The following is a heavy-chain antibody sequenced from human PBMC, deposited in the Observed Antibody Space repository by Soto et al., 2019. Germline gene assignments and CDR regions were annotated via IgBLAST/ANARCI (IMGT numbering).Heavy chain of an antibody. D-gene: IGHD4-17*01. CDR2: IKQDGSGK. Sequence: GGSLRLSCAASGFTFSRYWMSWVRQAPGKGLEWVANIKQDGSGKYYVDFVKGRFTISRDNAKNSLYLQMNSLRAEDTAVYYCARGPIGTVILFDYWGQGTLVTVSS. CDR3: ARGPIGTVILFDY. V-gene: IGHV3-7*01. J-gene: IGHJ4*02. CDR1: GFTFSRYW.